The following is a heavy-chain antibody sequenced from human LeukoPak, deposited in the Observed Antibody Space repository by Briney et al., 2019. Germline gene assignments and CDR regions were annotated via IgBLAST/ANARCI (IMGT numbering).Heavy chain of an antibody. CDR1: GYTFPSYG. J-gene: IGHJ6*02. CDR2: ISAYNGNT. CDR3: ARGTPAASFYYYYYGMDV. V-gene: IGHV1-18*01. D-gene: IGHD2-2*01. Sequence: ASVKVSCKASGYTFPSYGISWVRHAPGQGLEWMGLISAYNGNTNYAQKLQGRVTMTTDTSTSTAYMELRSLRSDDTAVYYCARGTPAASFYYYYYGMDVWGQGTTVTVSS.